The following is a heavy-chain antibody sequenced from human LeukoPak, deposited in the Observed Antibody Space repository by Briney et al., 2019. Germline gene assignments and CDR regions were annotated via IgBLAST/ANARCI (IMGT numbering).Heavy chain of an antibody. V-gene: IGHV1-58*01. CDR2: IVVGSGNT. Sequence: SVKVSCKASGFTFTSSAVQWVRQARGQRLEWIGWIVVGSGNTNYAQKFQERVTITGDMSTSTAYMELSSLRSEDTAAYYCAADQGGSGSYIGYLAELMGWGQGTLVTVSS. D-gene: IGHD1-26*01. CDR1: GFTFTSSA. CDR3: AADQGGSGSYIGYLAELMG. J-gene: IGHJ4*02.